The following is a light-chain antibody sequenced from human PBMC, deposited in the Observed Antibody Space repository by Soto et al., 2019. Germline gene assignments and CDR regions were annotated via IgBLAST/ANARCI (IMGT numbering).Light chain of an antibody. CDR1: PSISNF. V-gene: IGKV1-39*01. CDR2: AAS. CDR3: QQTHGT. Sequence: DIQMTQSPSSLSASVGDRVTITCRASPSISNFLNWYQQKPGKAPNLLIYAASTLQSGVPSRFSGGGSGTHFTLTISSLQPEDFATYYCQQTHGTFGQGTKVEVE. J-gene: IGKJ1*01.